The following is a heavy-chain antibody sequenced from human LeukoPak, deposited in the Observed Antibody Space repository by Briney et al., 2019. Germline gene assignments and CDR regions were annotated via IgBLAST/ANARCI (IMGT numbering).Heavy chain of an antibody. CDR2: IYSGGST. D-gene: IGHD3-22*01. V-gene: IGHV3-53*01. Sequence: GGSLRLSCAVSGFTFSSSWMSWVRQAPGKGLEWVSVIYSGGSTYYADSVKGRFTISRDNSQNTLYVQMNSLRGEDTAVYYCARGQYYDGSGYRGFFDSWGQGTLVTVSS. CDR1: GFTFSSSW. CDR3: ARGQYYDGSGYRGFFDS. J-gene: IGHJ4*02.